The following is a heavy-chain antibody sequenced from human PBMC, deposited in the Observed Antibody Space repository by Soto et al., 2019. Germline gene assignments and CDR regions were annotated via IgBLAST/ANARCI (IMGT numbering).Heavy chain of an antibody. CDR3: ARRITRPERFDY. V-gene: IGHV4-31*03. Sequence: SETLSLTCTVSGGSISSGGYYWSWIRQHPGKGLEWIGYIYYSGSTYYNPSLKSRVTISVDTSKNQFSLKLSSVTAADTAVYYCARRITRPERFDYWGQGALVTVSS. D-gene: IGHD1-20*01. J-gene: IGHJ4*02. CDR1: GGSISSGGYY. CDR2: IYYSGST.